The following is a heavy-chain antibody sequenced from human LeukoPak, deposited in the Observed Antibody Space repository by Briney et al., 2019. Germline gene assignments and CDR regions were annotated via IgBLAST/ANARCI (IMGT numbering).Heavy chain of an antibody. Sequence: SGGSLRLSCAASGFTFSSYAMHWVRQAPGKGLEWVAVISYDGSNKYYADSVKGRFTISRDNSKSTLYLQMNSLRAEDTAVYYCARDQIHYTNWFDPWGQGTLVTVSS. V-gene: IGHV3-30*04. CDR1: GFTFSSYA. CDR3: ARDQIHYTNWFDP. J-gene: IGHJ5*02. CDR2: ISYDGSNK. D-gene: IGHD3-10*01.